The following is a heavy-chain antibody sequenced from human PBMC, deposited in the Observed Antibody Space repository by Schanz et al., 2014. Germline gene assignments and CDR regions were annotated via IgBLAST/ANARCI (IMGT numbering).Heavy chain of an antibody. J-gene: IGHJ4*02. CDR1: GFSFSTYG. CDR2: ISSSSMYI. Sequence: EVRLVESGGGLVKPGGSLRLSCAASGFSFSTYGMTWVRQAPGKGLEWVSSISSSSMYIYQADSMRGRFTISRDTPKNTLYVQMDSLRPEDTAVYFCAKDTGYCHGGACYCFEYWGLGILVTVSS. D-gene: IGHD2-8*02. V-gene: IGHV3-21*01. CDR3: AKDTGYCHGGACYCFEY.